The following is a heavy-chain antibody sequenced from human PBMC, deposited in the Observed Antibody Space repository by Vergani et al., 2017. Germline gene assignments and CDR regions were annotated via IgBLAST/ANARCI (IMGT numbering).Heavy chain of an antibody. CDR1: GFTFSSYG. V-gene: IGHV3-33*01. D-gene: IGHD5-18*01. CDR2: IWYDGSNK. J-gene: IGHJ5*02. CDR3: ARDLLGYSYGAAVPQT. Sequence: QVQLVESGGGVVQPGRSLRLSCAASGFTFSSYGMHWVRQAPGKGLEWVAVIWYDGSNKYYADSVKGRFTISRDNSKNTLYLQMNSLRAEDTAAYYCARDLLGYSYGAAVPQTWGQGTLVTVSS.